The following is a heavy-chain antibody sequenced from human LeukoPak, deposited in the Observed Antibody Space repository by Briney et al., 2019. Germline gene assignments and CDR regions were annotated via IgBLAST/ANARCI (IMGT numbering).Heavy chain of an antibody. J-gene: IGHJ1*01. V-gene: IGHV4-30-2*01. D-gene: IGHD3-22*01. CDR3: AREGNWYYDSSGYSTIQH. Sequence: SETLSLTCAVSGGSISSGGYSWSWIRQPPGKGLEWIGYIYHSGSTYYNPSLKSRVTISVDTSKNQFSLKLSSVTAADTAVYYCAREGNWYYDSSGYSTIQHWGQGTLVTVSS. CDR1: GGSISSGGYS. CDR2: IYHSGST.